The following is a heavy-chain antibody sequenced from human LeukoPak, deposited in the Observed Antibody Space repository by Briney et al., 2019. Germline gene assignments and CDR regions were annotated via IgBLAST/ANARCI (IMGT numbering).Heavy chain of an antibody. Sequence: GGALRLSCAASGFSFISYWMNWVRQTPGKGLEWVANIKQDGSEKYYVDTVKGRFTISRDNAKKSLYLQMNSLRAEDTAVYYCAKEGGRENWYFDLWGRGALVTVSS. V-gene: IGHV3-7*01. CDR1: GFSFISYW. D-gene: IGHD1-26*01. J-gene: IGHJ2*01. CDR2: IKQDGSEK. CDR3: AKEGGRENWYFDL.